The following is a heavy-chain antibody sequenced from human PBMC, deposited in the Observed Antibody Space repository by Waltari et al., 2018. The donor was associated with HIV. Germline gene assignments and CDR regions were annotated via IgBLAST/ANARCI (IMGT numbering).Heavy chain of an antibody. J-gene: IGHJ4*02. V-gene: IGHV3-23*01. CDR1: GFTFSSYA. D-gene: IGHD6-6*01. CDR2: ISGSVGST. CDR3: AKEGIAGRPSVPDY. Sequence: EVQLLESGGGLVQPGGSLRLSCAASGFTFSSYAMSWVRQAPGNGLGWVSVISGSVGSTYYADFVKGRFTISRDNSKNTLYLQMNSLRAEDTAVYYCAKEGIAGRPSVPDYWGQGTLVTVSS.